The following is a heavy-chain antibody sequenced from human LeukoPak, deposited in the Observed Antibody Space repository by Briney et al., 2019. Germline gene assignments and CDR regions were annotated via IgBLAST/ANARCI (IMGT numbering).Heavy chain of an antibody. J-gene: IGHJ2*01. CDR2: IYSSGST. V-gene: IGHV4-61*02. CDR3: ARNPPTIFGHFDL. CDR1: GDSISTSNYY. Sequence: PSETLSLTCTVSGDSISTSNYYWSWIRQPAGKGLEWIGRIYSSGSTNYNPSLKSRVTISVDKSKNQFSLKMSSVTAADTAVYYCARNPPTIFGHFDLRGRGTLVTVSS. D-gene: IGHD3-9*01.